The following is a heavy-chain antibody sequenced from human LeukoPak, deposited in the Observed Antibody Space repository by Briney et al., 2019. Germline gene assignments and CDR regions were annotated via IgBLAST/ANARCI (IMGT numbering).Heavy chain of an antibody. D-gene: IGHD5-12*01. CDR1: GYTFTSYG. CDR3: ARGVGYRKYYYYYYMDV. J-gene: IGHJ6*03. CDR2: ISAYNVTT. V-gene: IGHV1-18*01. Sequence: ASVKFSCKASGYTFTSYGISWVRQATGQGLDWIGWISAYNVTTNYAQKLQCRVSMTTHPSTRTAYTALRGLRSSDTAVDYFARGVGYRKYYYYYYMDVWGKGTTVTVSS.